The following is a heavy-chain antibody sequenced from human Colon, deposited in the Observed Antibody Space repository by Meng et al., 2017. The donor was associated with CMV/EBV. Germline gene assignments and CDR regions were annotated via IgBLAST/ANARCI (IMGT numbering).Heavy chain of an antibody. V-gene: IGHV3-23*03. CDR1: GFTFRNHA. CDR2: IYAGGRST. D-gene: IGHD3-10*01. CDR3: AKGSSEFLYYGMDV. Sequence: SWAASGFTFRNHAMSWVRQAPGKGLEWVSVIYAGGRSTYFADSVKGRFIISRDDSKNTLYMEMNSLRAEDTAVYYCAKGSSEFLYYGMDVWGQGTTVTVSS. J-gene: IGHJ6*02.